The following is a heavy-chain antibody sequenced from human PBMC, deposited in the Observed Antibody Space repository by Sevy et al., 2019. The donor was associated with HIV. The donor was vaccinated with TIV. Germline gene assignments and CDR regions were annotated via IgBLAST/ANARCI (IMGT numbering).Heavy chain of an antibody. D-gene: IGHD3-10*01. CDR1: GFTFRNFW. J-gene: IGHJ6*02. V-gene: IGHV3-7*01. CDR3: AKSYFGSWTSYGMDL. CDR2: IRQDGSEK. Sequence: GGSLRLSCAVSGFTFRNFWMSWVRQAPGKGLEWVANIRQDGSEKYYVDSVSGRFTIARDNAKNSLFLQLNSLRADDTAIYYCAKSYFGSWTSYGMDLWGRGTTVTVSS.